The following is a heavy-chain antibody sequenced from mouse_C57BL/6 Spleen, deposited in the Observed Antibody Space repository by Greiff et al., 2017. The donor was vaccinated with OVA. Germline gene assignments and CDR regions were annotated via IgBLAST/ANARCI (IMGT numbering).Heavy chain of an antibody. V-gene: IGHV1-82*01. CDR3: ARSEKPWFAY. CDR2: IYPGDGDT. Sequence: VQLQESGPELVKPGASVKLSCKASGYAFSSSWMNWVKQRPGKGLEWIGRIYPGDGDTNYNGKFKGKATLTADKSSSTAYMQLSSLTSEDSAVYFWARSEKPWFAYWGQGTLVTVSA. J-gene: IGHJ3*01. CDR1: GYAFSSSW.